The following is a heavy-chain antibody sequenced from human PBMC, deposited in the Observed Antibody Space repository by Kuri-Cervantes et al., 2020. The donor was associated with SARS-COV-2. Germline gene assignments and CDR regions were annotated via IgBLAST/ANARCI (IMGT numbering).Heavy chain of an antibody. Sequence: SVKVSCKASGGTFSSYAISWVRQAPGQGLEWMGGIIPIFGKANYAQKFQGRVTITADESTSTAYMELSSLRSEDTAVYYCASLGDAGDLSPPFYYWGQGTLVTVSS. CDR1: GGTFSSYA. CDR2: IIPIFGKA. CDR3: ASLGDAGDLSPPFYY. D-gene: IGHD3-16*01. V-gene: IGHV1-69*13. J-gene: IGHJ4*02.